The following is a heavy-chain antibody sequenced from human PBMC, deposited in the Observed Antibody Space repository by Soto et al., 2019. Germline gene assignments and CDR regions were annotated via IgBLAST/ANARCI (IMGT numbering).Heavy chain of an antibody. D-gene: IGHD1-26*01. J-gene: IGHJ4*02. V-gene: IGHV3-21*01. Sequence: LRLSCAASVFTFSNSNLNLVRQAPAQGLEWVSSITSSSSFLHYADSVKGRFTISRDKSKNSVYLQMNSLRAEDTAVCDCAKESGSYYYWGQGTLVTVSS. CDR3: AKESGSYYY. CDR2: ITSSSSFL. CDR1: VFTFSNSN.